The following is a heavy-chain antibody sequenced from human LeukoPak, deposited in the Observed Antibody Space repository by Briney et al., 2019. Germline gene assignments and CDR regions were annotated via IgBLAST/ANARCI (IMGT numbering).Heavy chain of an antibody. D-gene: IGHD3-10*01. V-gene: IGHV3-7*01. CDR2: IKQDGSEK. CDR3: AKDIHYFQSDY. J-gene: IGHJ4*02. CDR1: GFTFDNYW. Sequence: TGGSLRLSCAASGFTFDNYWMLWVRQAPGKGLEWVASIKQDGSEKQYAGSVRGRFTISRDNAKDVLDLQMNSLTAEDTAVYCCAKDIHYFQSDYWGQGALVTVSS.